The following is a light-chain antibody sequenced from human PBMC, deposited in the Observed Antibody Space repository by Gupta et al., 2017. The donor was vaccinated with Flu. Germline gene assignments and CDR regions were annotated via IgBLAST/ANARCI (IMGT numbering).Light chain of an antibody. CDR1: QSLVYKNGITY. CDR2: EFS. V-gene: IGKV2-30*01. CDR3: MRGTHPWT. Sequence: DVVMTQSPLSLPVTLGQPASISCRSSQSLVYKNGITYLNWLQQRPGQSPRRLIYEFSNRDSGVPDRFSGSGSGTDFTLKISRGEAEDVGVYYGMRGTHPWTFGQGTRLEI. J-gene: IGKJ2*02.